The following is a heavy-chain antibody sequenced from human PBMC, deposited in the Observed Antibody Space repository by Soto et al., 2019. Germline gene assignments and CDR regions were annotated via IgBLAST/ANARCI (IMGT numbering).Heavy chain of an antibody. CDR3: ARDGSVDTAMVYYYGMDV. CDR1: GFTFSSYG. Sequence: QVQLVDSGGGVVQPGRSLRLSCAASGFTFSSYGMHWVRQAPGKGLEWVAVIWYDGSNKYYADSVKGRFTISRDNSKNTLYLQMNSLRAEDTAVYYCARDGSVDTAMVYYYGMDVWGQGTTVTVSS. J-gene: IGHJ6*02. D-gene: IGHD5-18*01. CDR2: IWYDGSNK. V-gene: IGHV3-33*01.